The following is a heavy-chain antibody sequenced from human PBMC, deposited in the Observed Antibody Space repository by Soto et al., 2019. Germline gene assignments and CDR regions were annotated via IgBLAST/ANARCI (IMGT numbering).Heavy chain of an antibody. V-gene: IGHV5-51*01. Sequence: PGQPLKIPCNGSGYSFTNYWIAWIRQMPRKALEWRGIIYPGDSDTRYSPSFQGQVTMSADESVSTAYLQWSSLKASDTAMYYCARMTGESGEYWFDLLGKRTLVTVFS. J-gene: IGHJ5*02. D-gene: IGHD1-26*01. CDR2: IYPGDSDT. CDR1: GYSFTNYW. CDR3: ARMTGESGEYWFDL.